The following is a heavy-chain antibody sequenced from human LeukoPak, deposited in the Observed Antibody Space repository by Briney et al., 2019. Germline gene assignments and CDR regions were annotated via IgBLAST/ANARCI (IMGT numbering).Heavy chain of an antibody. CDR3: ARAGGYSYGYYFDY. J-gene: IGHJ4*02. Sequence: TGGSLRLSCAASGFTFDDYGMSWVRQAPGKGLEWVSGINWNGDSTGYGGRTGYADSVKGRFTISRDNAKKSLDLQMNSLRAEDTALYYCARAGGYSYGYYFDYWGQGTLVTVSS. CDR1: GFTFDDYG. D-gene: IGHD5-18*01. V-gene: IGHV3-20*04. CDR2: INWNGDST.